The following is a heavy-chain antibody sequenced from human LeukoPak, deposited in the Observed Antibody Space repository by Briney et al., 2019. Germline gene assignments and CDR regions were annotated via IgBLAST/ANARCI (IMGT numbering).Heavy chain of an antibody. CDR3: ASGPLPAPVYFDY. CDR1: GASISNSRDY. Sequence: SETLSLTCTVSGASISNSRDYWGWIRQPPGKGLEWIGYIYYSGSTYYNPSLKSRVTISVDTSKNQFSLKLSSVTAADTAVYYCASGPLPAPVYFDYWGQGTLVTVSS. CDR2: IYYSGST. J-gene: IGHJ4*02. V-gene: IGHV4-30-4*08. D-gene: IGHD2-2*01.